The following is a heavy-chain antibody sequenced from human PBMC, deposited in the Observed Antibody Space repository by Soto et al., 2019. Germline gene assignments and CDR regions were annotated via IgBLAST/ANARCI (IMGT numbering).Heavy chain of an antibody. V-gene: IGHV3-48*03. CDR3: ARVQLGDSLDY. D-gene: IGHD4-17*01. CDR1: GFTLSSFE. Sequence: EVRLEESGGTLVQPGGSLRLSCVGSGFTLSSFEVTWVRQAPGKGLEWLSYISNSGTTKHYADSVKGRFIVSRDNAKNSVHLQLNSLSAEDTGIYYCARVQLGDSLDYWGQGTLVTVSS. CDR2: ISNSGTTK. J-gene: IGHJ4*02.